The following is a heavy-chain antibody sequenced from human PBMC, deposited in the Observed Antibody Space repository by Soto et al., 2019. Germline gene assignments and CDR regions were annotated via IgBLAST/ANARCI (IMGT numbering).Heavy chain of an antibody. J-gene: IGHJ4*02. CDR3: AKDRRAGGNPAFYFDF. Sequence: GGSLRLSCAASGFTFNSYAMHWVRQAPGKGLEFVSAISSYGADRYYADSVKGRFAISRDNSKNTLYLQMSSLRAEDTAVYYCAKDRRAGGNPAFYFDFWGQGAQVTVSS. CDR2: ISSYGADR. CDR1: GFTFNSYA. D-gene: IGHD3-16*01. V-gene: IGHV3-64D*06.